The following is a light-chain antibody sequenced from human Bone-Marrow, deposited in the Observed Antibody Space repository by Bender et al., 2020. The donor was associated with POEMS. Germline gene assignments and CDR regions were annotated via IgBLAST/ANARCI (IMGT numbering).Light chain of an antibody. CDR1: SSDVGSYNF. V-gene: IGLV2-14*02. J-gene: IGLJ1*01. CDR2: EGS. Sequence: HSAMTQPASVSGSPGQSITISCTGTSSDVGSYNFVSWYQQHPGKAPKLIIYEGSKRPSGVSNRFSGSKSGNTASLTISGLQAEDEADYFCISYTSSFTYVFGTGTRVTVL. CDR3: ISYTSSFTYV.